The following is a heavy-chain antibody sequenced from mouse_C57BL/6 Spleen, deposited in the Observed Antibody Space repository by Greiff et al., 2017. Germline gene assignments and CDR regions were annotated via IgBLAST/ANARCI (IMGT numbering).Heavy chain of an antibody. Sequence: QVQLQQSGAELAKPGASVKLSCKASGYTFTSYWMHWVKQRPGQGLEWIGYINPSSGYTKYNQKFKDKATLTADKSSSTAYMQLSSLTYEDSAGYYGARWGNSYYYAMDYWGQGTSVTGSS. D-gene: IGHD2-1*01. J-gene: IGHJ4*01. CDR1: GYTFTSYW. CDR2: INPSSGYT. CDR3: ARWGNSYYYAMDY. V-gene: IGHV1-7*01.